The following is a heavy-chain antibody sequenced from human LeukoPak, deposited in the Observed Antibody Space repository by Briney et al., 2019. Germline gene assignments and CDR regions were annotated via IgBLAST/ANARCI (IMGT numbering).Heavy chain of an antibody. V-gene: IGHV1-24*01. CDR3: ATDGLVGPTQFDY. CDR2: FDPEDGER. J-gene: IGHJ4*02. Sequence: ASVKVSCKVSGHTLTELFIHWVRQAPGKGLEWMGGFDPEDGERMYAQRLQGRVTMTEDTSTDTAYMELSSLKSEDTAVYYCATDGLVGPTQFDYWGQGTLVTVSS. CDR1: GHTLTELF. D-gene: IGHD1-26*01.